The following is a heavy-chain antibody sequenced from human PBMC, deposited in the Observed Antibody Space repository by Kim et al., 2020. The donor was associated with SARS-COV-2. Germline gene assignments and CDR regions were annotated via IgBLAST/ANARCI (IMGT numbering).Heavy chain of an antibody. J-gene: IGHJ4*02. CDR3: VRDYRYALDY. D-gene: IGHD5-18*01. V-gene: IGHV3-48*02. Sequence: TITYADSVKGRFTISRDNDKTSLYLQMNSLRDDDTAIYYCVRDYRYALDYWGQGTLVTVSS. CDR2: TI.